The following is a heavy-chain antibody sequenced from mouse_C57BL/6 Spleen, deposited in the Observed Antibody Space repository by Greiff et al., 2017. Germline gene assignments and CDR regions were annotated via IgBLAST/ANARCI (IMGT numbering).Heavy chain of an antibody. V-gene: IGHV1-52*01. CDR2: IDPSDSET. Sequence: VQLQQPGAELVRPGSSVKLSCKASGYTFTSYWMHWVKQRPIQGLEWIGNIDPSDSETHYNQKFKDKATLTVDKSSSTAYMQLSSLTSADSAVYYCARDYYGSSYDAMDYWGQGTSGTVSS. CDR3: ARDYYGSSYDAMDY. J-gene: IGHJ4*01. D-gene: IGHD1-1*01. CDR1: GYTFTSYW.